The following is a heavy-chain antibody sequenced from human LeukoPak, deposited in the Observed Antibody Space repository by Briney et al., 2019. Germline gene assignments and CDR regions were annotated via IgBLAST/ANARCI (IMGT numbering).Heavy chain of an antibody. CDR3: AKDKDPWKSTSISDFDY. CDR1: GFTFSSYG. V-gene: IGHV3-30*02. J-gene: IGHJ4*02. D-gene: IGHD1-1*01. Sequence: GGSLRLSCAASGFTFSSYGMHWVRQAPGKGPEWVAFIRYDGSNKYYADSVKGRFTISRDNSKNTLYLQMNSLRAEDTAMYFCAKDKDPWKSTSISDFDYWGQGTLVTVSS. CDR2: IRYDGSNK.